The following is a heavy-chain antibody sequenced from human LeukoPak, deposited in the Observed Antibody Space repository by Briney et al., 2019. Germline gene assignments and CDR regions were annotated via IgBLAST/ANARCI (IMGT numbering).Heavy chain of an antibody. Sequence: GSSVKVSCKASGGTFSSYAISWVRQAPGQGLEWMGRIIPIFGTANYAQKFQGRVTITTDESTSTAYMELSSLRSEDTAVYYCARSLLGYCSGGSCQLSTGYYYYYMDVWGKGTTVTVSS. CDR2: IIPIFGTA. V-gene: IGHV1-69*05. J-gene: IGHJ6*03. D-gene: IGHD2-15*01. CDR1: GGTFSSYA. CDR3: ARSLLGYCSGGSCQLSTGYYYYYMDV.